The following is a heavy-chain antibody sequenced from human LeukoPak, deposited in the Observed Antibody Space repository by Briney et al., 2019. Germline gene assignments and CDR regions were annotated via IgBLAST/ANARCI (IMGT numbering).Heavy chain of an antibody. CDR1: GGSISSYY. D-gene: IGHD2-15*01. Sequence: SETLSLTCTVSGGSISSYYWSWIRQPPGKGLEWIGYIYYSGNTNYNPSLKSRVTISVDTSKNQFSLRLSSVTDADTAVYYCARSYCGGGSCGAFDIWGQGTMVTVSS. V-gene: IGHV4-59*01. CDR2: IYYSGNT. J-gene: IGHJ3*02. CDR3: ARSYCGGGSCGAFDI.